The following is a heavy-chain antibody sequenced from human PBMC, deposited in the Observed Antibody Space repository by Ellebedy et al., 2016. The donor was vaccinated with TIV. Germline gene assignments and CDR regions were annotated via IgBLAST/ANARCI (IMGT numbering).Heavy chain of an antibody. CDR1: GFTFKSYT. J-gene: IGHJ5*02. D-gene: IGHD3-10*01. V-gene: IGHV3-21*01. CDR3: ARDASGSYYAEFVWFDP. Sequence: GGSLRLSXAASGFTFKSYTMNWVRQAPGKGLEWVSSISPGSTYIYYADSVKGRFTISRDNAKNSVYLQMNSLRAEDTAVYYCARDASGSYYAEFVWFDPWGQGTLATVSS. CDR2: ISPGSTYI.